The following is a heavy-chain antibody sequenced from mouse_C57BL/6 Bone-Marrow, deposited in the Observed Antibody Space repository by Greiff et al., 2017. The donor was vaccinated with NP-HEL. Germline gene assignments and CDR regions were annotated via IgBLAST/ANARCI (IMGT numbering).Heavy chain of an antibody. CDR1: GYSFTGYY. Sequence: VQLQQSGPELVKPGASVKISCKASGYSFTGYYMNWVKQSPEKSLEWIGEINPSTGGTTYNQKFKAKATLTVDKSSSTAYMQLKSLTSEDSAVYYCARDGLGSYWYFDVWGTGTTVTVSS. J-gene: IGHJ1*03. D-gene: IGHD4-1*01. CDR2: INPSTGGT. CDR3: ARDGLGSYWYFDV. V-gene: IGHV1-42*01.